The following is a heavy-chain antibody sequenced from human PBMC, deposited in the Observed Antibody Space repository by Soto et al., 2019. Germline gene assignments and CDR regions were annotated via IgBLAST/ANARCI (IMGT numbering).Heavy chain of an antibody. Sequence: QITLKESGPALVKPTQTLTLTCTFSGFSLSTSGVGVGWIRQPPGEALEWLALIYWDDYKHFSPSLESRLTITKDTSKNQLALTMTNMDPVDTATSSCAHKGGGDRILDYWGQGTLVTVSS. D-gene: IGHD3-16*01. CDR3: AHKGGGDRILDY. CDR2: IYWDDYK. V-gene: IGHV2-5*02. J-gene: IGHJ4*02. CDR1: GFSLSTSGVG.